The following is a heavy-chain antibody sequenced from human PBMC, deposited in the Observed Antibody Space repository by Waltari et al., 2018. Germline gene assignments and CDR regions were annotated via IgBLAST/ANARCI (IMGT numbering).Heavy chain of an antibody. D-gene: IGHD6-13*01. CDR3: ARDRGESSSWFHYYYYGMDV. V-gene: IGHV3-66*02. Sequence: EVQLVESGGGLVQPGGSLRLPCAASGFTVSSNYLNWVGQAPGKGLEWVSVIYSGGSTYYADSVKGRFTISRDNSKNTLYLQMNSLRAEDTAVYYCARDRGESSSWFHYYYYGMDVWGQGTTVTVSS. J-gene: IGHJ6*02. CDR2: IYSGGST. CDR1: GFTVSSNY.